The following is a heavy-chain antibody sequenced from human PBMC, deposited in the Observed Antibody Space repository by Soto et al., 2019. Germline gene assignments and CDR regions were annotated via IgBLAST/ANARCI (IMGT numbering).Heavy chain of an antibody. CDR2: ISDDGAYK. CDR1: GFTFRSYG. D-gene: IGHD2-2*01. Sequence: QVQLVESGGGVVQPGTSLKLSCTVSGFTFRSYGLHWVRQAPGKGLEWLTVISDDGAYKTYARSVRGRFTVSRDDPKNTLYLQMDSLRPEDTAVYYCARDWAAIPDVWGQGTLVTVSS. CDR3: ARDWAAIPDV. V-gene: IGHV3-30-3*01. J-gene: IGHJ4*02.